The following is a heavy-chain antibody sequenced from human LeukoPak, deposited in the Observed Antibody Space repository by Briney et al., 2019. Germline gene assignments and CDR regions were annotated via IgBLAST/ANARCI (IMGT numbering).Heavy chain of an antibody. Sequence: SETLSLTCTVSGGSISSYCWSWIRQPPGKGLEWIGYIYYSGSTNYNPSLKSRVTISVDTSKNQFSLKLSSVTAADTAVYYCARGRYNWNPGFFDYWGQGTLVTVSS. CDR1: GGSISSYC. CDR3: ARGRYNWNPGFFDY. J-gene: IGHJ4*02. V-gene: IGHV4-59*01. D-gene: IGHD1-20*01. CDR2: IYYSGST.